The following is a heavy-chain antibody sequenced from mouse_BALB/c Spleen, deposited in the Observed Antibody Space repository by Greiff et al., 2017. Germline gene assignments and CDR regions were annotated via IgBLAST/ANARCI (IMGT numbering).Heavy chain of an antibody. CDR3: ARVYGSSHWYFDV. J-gene: IGHJ1*01. CDR1: GYSFTGYY. D-gene: IGHD1-1*01. CDR2: ISCYNGAT. Sequence: LVKTGASVKISCKASGYSFTGYYWPWVKQSHGKSLEWIGFISCYNGATSYNQKLKGKATFTVDTSSSTAYMQFNSLTSEDSAVYYCARVYGSSHWYFDVWGAGTTVTVSS. V-gene: IGHV1S34*01.